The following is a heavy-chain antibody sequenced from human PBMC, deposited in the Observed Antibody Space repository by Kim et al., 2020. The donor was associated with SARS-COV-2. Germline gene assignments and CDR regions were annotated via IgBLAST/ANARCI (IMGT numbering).Heavy chain of an antibody. CDR3: AKVALWELLPQEVEAFDI. Sequence: KGRFTISRDNSKNTLYLQMNSLRAEDTAVYYCAKVALWELLPQEVEAFDIWGQGTMVTVSS. V-gene: IGHV3-23*01. J-gene: IGHJ3*02. D-gene: IGHD1-26*01.